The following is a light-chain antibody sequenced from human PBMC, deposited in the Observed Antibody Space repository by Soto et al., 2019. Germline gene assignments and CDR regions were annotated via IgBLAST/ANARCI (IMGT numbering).Light chain of an antibody. Sequence: EIVLTQSPATLSLSPGERATLSCRASQSVSRYLAWYQQKPGQAPRLLIYDASNRATGIPARFSGSGSGTDFTLTISSLEPEDFAVYYCQQRSNWPPITCGQGTRLE. CDR1: QSVSRY. J-gene: IGKJ5*01. CDR3: QQRSNWPPIT. CDR2: DAS. V-gene: IGKV3-11*01.